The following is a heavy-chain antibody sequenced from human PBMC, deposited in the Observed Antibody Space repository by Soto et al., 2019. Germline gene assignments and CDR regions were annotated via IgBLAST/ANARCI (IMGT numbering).Heavy chain of an antibody. CDR1: GVVFIDYA. CDR3: ASVTIWGCSSSCYTEGYDP. J-gene: IGHJ5*02. Sequence: EVQLLDSGGGLGQPGGSLRLSCVASGVVFIDYALSWVRQAPGKGLEWVSALSAGGSDTYYADSVKGRFTVSRVNSKNTLSLQMNLPRAEDTAIYYCASVTIWGCSSSCYTEGYDPWGQGTRVTGSP. V-gene: IGHV3-23*01. D-gene: IGHD2-2*01. CDR2: LSAGGSDT.